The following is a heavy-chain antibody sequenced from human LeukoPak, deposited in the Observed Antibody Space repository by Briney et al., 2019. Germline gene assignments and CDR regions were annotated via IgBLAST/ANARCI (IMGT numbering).Heavy chain of an antibody. V-gene: IGHV3-53*01. Sequence: GGSLRLSCAASGFTVSINYMSWVRQAPGKGLEWVSVLYTGGSTHYADSVKGRFTISRDNSKNTLYLQMNSLRAEDTAVYYCAKADYGDYVGSVGYYWGQGTLVTVSS. D-gene: IGHD4-17*01. J-gene: IGHJ4*02. CDR1: GFTVSINY. CDR3: AKADYGDYVGSVGYY. CDR2: LYTGGST.